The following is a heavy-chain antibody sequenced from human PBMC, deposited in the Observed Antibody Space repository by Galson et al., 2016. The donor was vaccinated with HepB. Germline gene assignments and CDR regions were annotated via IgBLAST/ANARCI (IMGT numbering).Heavy chain of an antibody. CDR1: GYMFSAQW. CDR3: TRLGGHSGYDPDY. CDR2: VYPGDSDT. Sequence: QSGAEVKLTGESLKISCKGSGYMFSAQWIGWVRQMPGKGLEWMGIVYPGDSDTRYNPSFRGLVTFSADKSISTAYLQWSSLKASDTAMYYCTRLGGHSGYDPDYWGQGTQVTVSS. D-gene: IGHD5-12*01. V-gene: IGHV5-51*03. J-gene: IGHJ4*02.